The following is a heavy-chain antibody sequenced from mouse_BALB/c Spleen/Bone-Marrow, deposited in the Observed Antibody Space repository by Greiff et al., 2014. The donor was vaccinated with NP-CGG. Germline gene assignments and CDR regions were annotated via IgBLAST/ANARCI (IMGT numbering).Heavy chain of an antibody. Sequence: EVQLVESGGGLVKPGGSLKLSCAASGFTFSSYAVSWVRQSPEKRLEWVAEISSGGSYTYYPDTVKGRFTISRDNAKNTLYLEMSRLGVEGPAIYYCARDWGYMYDPAWFSYLGQGTLVTVSA. V-gene: IGHV5-9-4*01. J-gene: IGHJ3*01. CDR2: ISSGGSYT. D-gene: IGHD2-14*01. CDR1: GFTFSSYA. CDR3: ARDWGYMYDPAWFSY.